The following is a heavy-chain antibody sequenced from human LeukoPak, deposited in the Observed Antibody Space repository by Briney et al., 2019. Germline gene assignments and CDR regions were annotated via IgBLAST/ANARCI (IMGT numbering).Heavy chain of an antibody. CDR2: INHSGST. Sequence: PSETLSLTCAVYGGSFSGYYWSWIRQPPGKGLEWIGEINHSGSTNYNPSLKSRVTISVDTSKNQFSLKLSSVTAADTAVYYCAREPGIAVAGIGYYFDYWGQGTLVTVSS. J-gene: IGHJ4*02. D-gene: IGHD6-19*01. CDR3: AREPGIAVAGIGYYFDY. V-gene: IGHV4-34*01. CDR1: GGSFSGYY.